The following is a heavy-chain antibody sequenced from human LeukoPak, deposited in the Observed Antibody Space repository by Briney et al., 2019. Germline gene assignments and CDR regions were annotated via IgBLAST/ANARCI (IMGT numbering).Heavy chain of an antibody. D-gene: IGHD3-10*01. Sequence: SETLSLTCTVSGGSISSYYWSWIRQPPGKGLEWIGYIYYSGSTNYNPSLKSRVTISVDTSKNQFSLKLSSVTAADTAVYYCARGYGSGSYWNYYYTDVWGKGTTVTISS. CDR1: GGSISSYY. J-gene: IGHJ6*03. CDR2: IYYSGST. V-gene: IGHV4-59*01. CDR3: ARGYGSGSYWNYYYTDV.